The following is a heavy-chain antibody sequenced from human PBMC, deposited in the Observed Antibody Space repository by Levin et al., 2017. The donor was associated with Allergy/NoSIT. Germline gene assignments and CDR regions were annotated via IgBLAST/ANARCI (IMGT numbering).Heavy chain of an antibody. Sequence: GGSLRLSCAASGFTFSDYYMSWFRQAPGKGLEWVSYISSSSSYTNYADSVKGRFTISRDNAKNSLYLQMNSLRAEDTAVYYCARVKGQWLAYFQHWGQGTLVTVSS. V-gene: IGHV3-11*05. CDR3: ARVKGQWLAYFQH. J-gene: IGHJ1*01. CDR1: GFTFSDYY. CDR2: ISSSSSYT. D-gene: IGHD6-19*01.